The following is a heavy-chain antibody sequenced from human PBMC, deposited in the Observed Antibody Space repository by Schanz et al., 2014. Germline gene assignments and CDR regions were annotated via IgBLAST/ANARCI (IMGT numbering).Heavy chain of an antibody. D-gene: IGHD6-6*01. V-gene: IGHV3-21*02. CDR1: GFTVSAYS. J-gene: IGHJ6*02. Sequence: EVQVVESGGGLVRPGGSLRLSCSGFTVSAYSANWVRQAPGKGLEWVSSISSSGGHIYYADSVKGRFTITRDITKNSLSLQMNSLRAEDTAIYYCATSYSSSSYFYVMDVWGQGTTVTVSS. CDR3: ATSYSSSSYFYVMDV. CDR2: ISSSGGHI.